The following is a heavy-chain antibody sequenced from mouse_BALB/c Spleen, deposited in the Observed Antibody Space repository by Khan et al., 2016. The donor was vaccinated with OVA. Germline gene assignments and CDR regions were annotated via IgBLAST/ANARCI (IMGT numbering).Heavy chain of an antibody. CDR2: ISFSGST. Sequence: EVQLQESGPGLVKPSQSLSLTCTVTGYSITSDFAWNWVRQFPGNKLEWMGYISFSGSTSYDPSLKSRLSITRDTYKNQFFLQLNSVTTEDTATYYCIRSVYYAYAYAMDYWGQGISVTVSS. D-gene: IGHD2-2*01. CDR1: GYSITSDFA. CDR3: IRSVYYAYAYAMDY. V-gene: IGHV3-2*02. J-gene: IGHJ4*01.